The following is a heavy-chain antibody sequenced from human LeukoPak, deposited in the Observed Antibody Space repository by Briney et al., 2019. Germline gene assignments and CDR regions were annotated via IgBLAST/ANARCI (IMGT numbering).Heavy chain of an antibody. CDR2: INHSGST. D-gene: IGHD1/OR15-1a*01. J-gene: IGHJ4*02. Sequence: PSETLSLTCAVYGGSFSGYYWSWIRQPPGKGLEWIGEINHSGSTNYNPSLKSRVTISVDTSKNQFSLKLSSVTAADTAVYYCARLFGTQGYWGQGTLVTVSS. CDR1: GGSFSGYY. CDR3: ARLFGTQGY. V-gene: IGHV4-34*01.